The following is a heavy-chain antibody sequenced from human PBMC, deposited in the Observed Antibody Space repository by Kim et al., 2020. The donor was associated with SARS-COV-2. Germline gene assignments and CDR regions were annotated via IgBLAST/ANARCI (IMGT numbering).Heavy chain of an antibody. J-gene: IGHJ4*02. CDR2: IYPSDSDT. D-gene: IGHD2-2*02. Sequence: GESLQISCEASGYIFNNYWIGWVRQKPGKGLEWMGVIYPSDSDTRYSPSFQGQVIMSVDKSNSVAYLQWNNLKSSDTAIYYCARQGPYTFDFWGQGTVVTVPS. CDR3: ARQGPYTFDF. V-gene: IGHV5-51*01. CDR1: GYIFNNYW.